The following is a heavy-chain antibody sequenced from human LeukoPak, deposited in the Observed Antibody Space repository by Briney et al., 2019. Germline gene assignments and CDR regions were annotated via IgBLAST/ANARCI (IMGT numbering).Heavy chain of an antibody. CDR1: GFTFSTNG. CDR3: AKCRGYYYYYGMDV. Sequence: GGSLRLSCAASGFTFSTNGMNWVRQAPVRGLEWISYISSSASTVYYADSVKGRFTISRDNAKNTLYLQMSSLRAEDTAVYYCAKCRGYYYYYGMDVWGQGTTVTVSS. CDR2: ISSSASTV. V-gene: IGHV3-48*01. J-gene: IGHJ6*02.